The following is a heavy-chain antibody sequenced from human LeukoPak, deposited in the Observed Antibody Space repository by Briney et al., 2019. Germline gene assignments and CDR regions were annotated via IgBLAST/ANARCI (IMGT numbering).Heavy chain of an antibody. J-gene: IGHJ4*02. CDR3: ARVEYCGGDCYSGIDY. Sequence: GASVKVSCKASGGTFSSYATSWVRQAPGQGLEWMGRIIPILGIANYAQKFQGRVTITADKSTSTAYMELSSLRSEDTAVYYCARVEYCGGDCYSGIDYWGQGTLVTVSS. CDR2: IIPILGIA. V-gene: IGHV1-69*04. D-gene: IGHD2-21*02. CDR1: GGTFSSYA.